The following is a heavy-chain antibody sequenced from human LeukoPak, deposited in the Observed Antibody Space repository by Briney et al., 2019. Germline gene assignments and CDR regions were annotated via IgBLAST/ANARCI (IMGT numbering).Heavy chain of an antibody. CDR1: GFTFSSYG. V-gene: IGHV3-30*03. CDR2: ISYDGSNK. D-gene: IGHD3-3*01. J-gene: IGHJ4*02. Sequence: GGSLRLSCAASGFTFSSYGMHWVRQAPGKGLEWVAVISYDGSNKYYADSVKGRFTISRDNSKNTLYLQMNSLRAEDTAVYYCARPGVVTYYFDYWGQGTLVTVSS. CDR3: ARPGVVTYYFDY.